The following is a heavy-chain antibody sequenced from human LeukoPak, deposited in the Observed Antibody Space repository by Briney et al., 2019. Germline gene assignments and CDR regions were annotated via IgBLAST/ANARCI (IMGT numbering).Heavy chain of an antibody. CDR3: TRGRTETTAGNYQVDP. D-gene: IGHD1-7*01. J-gene: IGHJ5*02. CDR1: GGSLSSYY. CDR2: IYTSGST. V-gene: IGHV4-4*07. Sequence: PSETLSLTCTVSGGSLSSYYWSWIRQPVGKGLEWIGHIYTSGSTKYNPPLERRVTMSVDRSKNQFSLKLISVTAADTAVYYCTRGRTETTAGNYQVDPWGQGNLVTVSS.